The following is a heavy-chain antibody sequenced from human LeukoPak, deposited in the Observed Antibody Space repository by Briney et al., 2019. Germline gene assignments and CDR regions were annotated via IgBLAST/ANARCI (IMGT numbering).Heavy chain of an antibody. V-gene: IGHV3-74*01. CDR1: GFTFSSYW. D-gene: IGHD3-16*01. J-gene: IGHJ4*02. CDR3: AREVYVYVWGILGY. CDR2: INSDGSST. Sequence: GGSLRLSCAASGFTFSSYWMHWVRQAPGKGLVWVSRINSDGSSTSYADSVKGPFTISRDNAKNTLYLQMNSLRAEDTAVYYCAREVYVYVWGILGYWGQGTLLTVSS.